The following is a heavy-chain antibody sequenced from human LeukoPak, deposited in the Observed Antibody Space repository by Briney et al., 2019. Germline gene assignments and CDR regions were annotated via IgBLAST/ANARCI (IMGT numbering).Heavy chain of an antibody. D-gene: IGHD6-13*01. CDR3: ARHGTIAAAQNAFDI. J-gene: IGHJ3*02. CDR2: ISSSGGFM. Sequence: PGGSLRLSCAASGFAFSSYSMNWVRQAPGKGLEWVSSISSSGGFMYYADSVKGRFTISRDNAKNSLYLQMNSLRAEDTAVYYCARHGTIAAAQNAFDIWGQGTMVTVSS. V-gene: IGHV3-21*01. CDR1: GFAFSSYS.